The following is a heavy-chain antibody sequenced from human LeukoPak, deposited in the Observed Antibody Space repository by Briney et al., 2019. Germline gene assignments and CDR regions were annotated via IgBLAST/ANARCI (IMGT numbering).Heavy chain of an antibody. J-gene: IGHJ4*02. Sequence: GSSVKVSCKASGGTFSGYAISWVRQAPGQGLEWMGRIIPIFGTANYAQKFQGRVTITTDESTSTAYMELSSLRSEDTAVYYCARDWYGDYPALDYWGQGTLVTVSS. CDR2: IIPIFGTA. D-gene: IGHD4-17*01. CDR3: ARDWYGDYPALDY. CDR1: GGTFSGYA. V-gene: IGHV1-69*05.